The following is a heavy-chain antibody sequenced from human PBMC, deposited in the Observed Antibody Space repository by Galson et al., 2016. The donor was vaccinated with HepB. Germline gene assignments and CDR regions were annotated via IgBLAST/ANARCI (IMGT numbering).Heavy chain of an antibody. J-gene: IGHJ4*02. CDR1: GDSISNNYW. CDR2: IYQTGTA. CDR3: TRGTLGSVATMAFDY. Sequence: SETLSLTCAVSGDSISNNYWWTWVRQFPGQGLEWIGGIYQTGTAHYNPSFTSRATISIDKSKNEISLRLASVTAADTAVYYCTRGTLGSVATMAFDYWGQGTLVTVSS. D-gene: IGHD4/OR15-4a*01. V-gene: IGHV4-4*02.